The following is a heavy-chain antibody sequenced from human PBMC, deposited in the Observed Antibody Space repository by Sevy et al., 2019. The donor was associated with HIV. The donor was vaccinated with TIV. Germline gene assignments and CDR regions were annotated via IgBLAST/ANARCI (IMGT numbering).Heavy chain of an antibody. V-gene: IGHV3-23*01. CDR2: ISGSGGST. CDR1: GFSFSSYA. CDR3: AKGGPGDYDSSGYYYDY. Sequence: GGSLRLSCAASGFSFSSYAMSWVCQAPGKGLEWVSAISGSGGSTYYADSVKGRFTISRDNSKNTLYLQMNSLRAEDTAVYYCAKGGPGDYDSSGYYYDYWGQGTLVTVSS. J-gene: IGHJ4*02. D-gene: IGHD3-22*01.